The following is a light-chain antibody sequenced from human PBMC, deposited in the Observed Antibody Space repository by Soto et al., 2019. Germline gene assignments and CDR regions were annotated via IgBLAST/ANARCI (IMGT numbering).Light chain of an antibody. CDR3: QGRSYWPIR. CDR1: QSVSSY. Sequence: LTHYAANLCLSGKERATRSCRASQSVSSYLAWYQQKPGQAPRLLIYDASNRATGIPARFSGSGSGTDFTLTISCLEPEDFTLYCCQGRSYWPIRFAQGTRPAIK. CDR2: DAS. V-gene: IGKV3-11*01. J-gene: IGKJ5*01.